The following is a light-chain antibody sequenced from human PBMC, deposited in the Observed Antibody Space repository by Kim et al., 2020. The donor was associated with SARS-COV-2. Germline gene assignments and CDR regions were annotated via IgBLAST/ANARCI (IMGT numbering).Light chain of an antibody. J-gene: IGLJ3*02. CDR3: SSYTTSSTLV. Sequence: GQPITSSGTGTPRDVGGYNYVSWNQQPPGKAPKLMIYGVRERPSGVSNRFSGSKSGNTASLTISGLQAEDEADYYCSSYTTSSTLVFGGGTQLTVL. CDR1: PRDVGGYNY. V-gene: IGLV2-14*04. CDR2: GVR.